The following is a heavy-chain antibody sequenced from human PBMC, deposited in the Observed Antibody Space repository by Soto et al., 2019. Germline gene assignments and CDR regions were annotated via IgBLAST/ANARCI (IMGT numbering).Heavy chain of an antibody. V-gene: IGHV1-18*04. CDR2: ISTYNGIT. CDR1: GYVFRNFA. CDR3: AREGAELSTYPYLSDY. J-gene: IGHJ4*02. Sequence: ASVKVSCKASGYVFRNFAISWVRQAPGQGLEWMGRISTYNGITNYEQRFQDRVSLTTDTSTSTAHMELRSLTSDDTAVYYCAREGAELSTYPYLSDYWGQGTLVTVSS. D-gene: IGHD1-7*01.